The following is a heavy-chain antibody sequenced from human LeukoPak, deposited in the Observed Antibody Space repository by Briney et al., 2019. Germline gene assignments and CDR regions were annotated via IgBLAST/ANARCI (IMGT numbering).Heavy chain of an antibody. V-gene: IGHV3-30*18. CDR2: MSYDGSNK. CDR1: GFTFSSYG. CDR3: AKASGAYYYDSSGYFGY. J-gene: IGHJ4*02. Sequence: GRSLRLSCAASGFTFSSYGMHWVRQAPGKGLEWVAVMSYDGSNKYNEDSVKGRFTISRDNSKNTLYLQMNSLRAEDTAVYYCAKASGAYYYDSSGYFGYWGQGTLVTVSS. D-gene: IGHD3-22*01.